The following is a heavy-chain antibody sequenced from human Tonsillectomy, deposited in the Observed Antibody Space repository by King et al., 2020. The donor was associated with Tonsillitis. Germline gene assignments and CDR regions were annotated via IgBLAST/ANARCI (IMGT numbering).Heavy chain of an antibody. CDR1: GGSISSSSYY. Sequence: LQLQESGPGLVKPSETLSLTCTVSGGSISSSSYYWGWIRQPPGKGLEWIGSIYYGGSTYYNPSLKSRVIISIDTSKNQFSLKLSSVTAADSAVYSCARPRDSSGYFDYWGRGTLVTVSS. CDR2: IYYGGST. J-gene: IGHJ4*02. D-gene: IGHD3-22*01. CDR3: ARPRDSSGYFDY. V-gene: IGHV4-39*07.